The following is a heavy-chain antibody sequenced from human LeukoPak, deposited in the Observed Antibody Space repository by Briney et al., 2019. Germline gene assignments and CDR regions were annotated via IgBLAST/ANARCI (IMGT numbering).Heavy chain of an antibody. V-gene: IGHV4-34*01. CDR1: GGSFSGYY. D-gene: IGHD2-2*01. CDR3: ARAPGYCSSTSCYAGYFDY. CDR2: INHSGST. J-gene: IGHJ4*02. Sequence: SETLSLTCAVYGGSFSGYYWSWIRQPPGKGLEWIGEINHSGSTNYNPSLKRRVTISVDTSKNQFSLKLSSVTAADTAVYYCARAPGYCSSTSCYAGYFDYWGQGTLVTVSS.